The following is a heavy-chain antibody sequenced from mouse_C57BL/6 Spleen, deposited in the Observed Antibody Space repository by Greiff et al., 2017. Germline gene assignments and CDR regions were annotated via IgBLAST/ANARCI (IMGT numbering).Heavy chain of an antibody. J-gene: IGHJ3*01. D-gene: IGHD3-2*02. CDR1: GFTFSSYT. Sequence: EVKVVESGGGLVKPGGSLKLSCAASGFTFSSYTMSWVRQTPEKRLEWVATISGGGGNTYYPDSVKGRFTISRANAKNTLYLQMSSLRSEDTALYYCARHGAAQATGKGWFAYWGQGTLVTVSA. V-gene: IGHV5-9*01. CDR2: ISGGGGNT. CDR3: ARHGAAQATGKGWFAY.